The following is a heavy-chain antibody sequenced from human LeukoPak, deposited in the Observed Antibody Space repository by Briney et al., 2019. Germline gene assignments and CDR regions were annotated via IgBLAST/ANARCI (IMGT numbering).Heavy chain of an antibody. J-gene: IGHJ3*02. CDR2: IYYSGST. V-gene: IGHV4-59*01. Sequence: SETLSLTCTVSGGSISSYYWSWIQQPPGKGLEWIGYIYYSGSTNYNPSLKSRVIISVDTSKNQFSLKLTSVTAADTAVYYCARDAPPSSFDIWGQGTMVTISS. CDR1: GGSISSYY. CDR3: ARDAPPSSFDI.